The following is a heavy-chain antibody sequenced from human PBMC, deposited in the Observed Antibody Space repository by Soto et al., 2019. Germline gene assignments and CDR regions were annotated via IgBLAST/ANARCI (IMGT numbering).Heavy chain of an antibody. D-gene: IGHD2-15*01. Sequence: SETLSLTCTVSGGSISSYYWSWIRQPPGEGLEWIGYIYYSGSTNYNPSLKSRVTISVDTSKNQFSPKLSSVTAADTAVYYCARRVVVAATYWFDPWGKGTLVTVSS. CDR1: GGSISSYY. J-gene: IGHJ5*02. CDR2: IYYSGST. CDR3: ARRVVVAATYWFDP. V-gene: IGHV4-59*08.